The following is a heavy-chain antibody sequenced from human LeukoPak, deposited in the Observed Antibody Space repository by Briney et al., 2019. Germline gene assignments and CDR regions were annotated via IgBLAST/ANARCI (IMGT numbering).Heavy chain of an antibody. D-gene: IGHD2-15*01. CDR1: GYTFTSYY. J-gene: IGHJ1*01. CDR2: INPSGGST. V-gene: IGHV1-46*01. CDR3: ATEPGCSGGSCYGAEYFQH. Sequence: ASVKVSCKASGYTFTSYYIHWVRQAPGQGLEWMGIINPSGGSTSYAQKFQGRVTMTEDTSTDTAYMELSSLRSEDTAVYYCATEPGCSGGSCYGAEYFQHWGQGTLVTVSS.